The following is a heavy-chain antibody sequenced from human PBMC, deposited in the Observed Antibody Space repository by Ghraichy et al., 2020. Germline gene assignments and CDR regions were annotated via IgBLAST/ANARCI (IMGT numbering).Heavy chain of an antibody. CDR1: GGSISSYY. V-gene: IGHV4-59*01. J-gene: IGHJ4*02. D-gene: IGHD5-24*01. Sequence: SETLSLTCTVSGGSISSYYWSWIRQPPGKGLEWIGYIYYSGSTNYNPSLKSRVTISVDTSKNQFSLKLSSVTAADTAVYYCARVRAREMATMFDYWGQGTLVTVSS. CDR3: ARVRAREMATMFDY. CDR2: IYYSGST.